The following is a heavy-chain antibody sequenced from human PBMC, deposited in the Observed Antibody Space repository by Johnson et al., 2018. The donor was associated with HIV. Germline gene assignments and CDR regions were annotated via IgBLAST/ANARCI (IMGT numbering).Heavy chain of an antibody. D-gene: IGHD6-6*01. CDR1: GFTFSDYY. CDR2: ISYDGSKT. V-gene: IGHV3-30*18. J-gene: IGHJ3*02. Sequence: QVQLVESGGGLVKPGGSLRLSCAASGFTFSDYYMSWIRQAPGKGLEWVALISYDGSKTYYVDSVKARFTISRDDARNTLYLQMNSLRVEDTALYYCAKDQFPAYSNSLFPDAFDIWGQGTMVTVSS. CDR3: AKDQFPAYSNSLFPDAFDI.